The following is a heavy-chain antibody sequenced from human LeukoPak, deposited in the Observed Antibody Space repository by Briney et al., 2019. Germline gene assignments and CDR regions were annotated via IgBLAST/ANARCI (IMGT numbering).Heavy chain of an antibody. CDR3: ARASGTTFYYYYAMDV. CDR1: GYSFNNYD. CDR2: MNPSSGNT. Sequence: ASVKVSCKASGYSFNNYDISWVRQAPGQGLEWMGWMNPSSGNTGSAQKFQGRVTMTRESSINTAYMELTSLRSEDTAVYYCARASGTTFYYYYAMDVWGQGTTVTVSS. V-gene: IGHV1-8*01. J-gene: IGHJ6*02. D-gene: IGHD5-12*01.